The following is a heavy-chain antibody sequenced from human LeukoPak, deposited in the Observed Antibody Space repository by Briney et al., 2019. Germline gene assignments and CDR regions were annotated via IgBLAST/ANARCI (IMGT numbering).Heavy chain of an antibody. CDR2: IIPIFGAA. V-gene: IGHV1-69*06. D-gene: IGHD2-15*01. J-gene: IGHJ3*02. CDR3: ARGGALGYCSGGSCYSGVEAFDI. CDR1: GGAFTGYA. Sequence: SVKLSCKASGGAFTGYAISWVRQAPGQGLEWMGGIIPIFGAANYAQKFQGRVTLTADKSTSTAYMERSSLRSEDTAVYYCARGGALGYCSGGSCYSGVEAFDIWGQGTMVTVSS.